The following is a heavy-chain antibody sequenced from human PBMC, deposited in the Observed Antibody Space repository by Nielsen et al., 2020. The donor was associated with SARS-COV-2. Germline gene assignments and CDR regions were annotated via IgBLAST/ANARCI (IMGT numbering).Heavy chain of an antibody. J-gene: IGHJ4*02. CDR3: AKRSPYCSGGSCYRVIDY. V-gene: IGHV3-30*18. Sequence: WIRQPPGKGLEWVAVISYDGSNKYYADSVKGRFTISRDNSKNTLYLQMNSLRAEDTAVYYCAKRSPYCSGGSCYRVIDYWGQGTLVTVSS. D-gene: IGHD2-15*01. CDR2: ISYDGSNK.